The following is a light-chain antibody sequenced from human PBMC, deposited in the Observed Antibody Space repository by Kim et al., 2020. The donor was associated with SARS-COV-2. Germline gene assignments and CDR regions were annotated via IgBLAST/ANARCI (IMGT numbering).Light chain of an antibody. CDR2: DKN. J-gene: IGLJ2*01. Sequence: GQEVTISCSGSSSNIGVNYVSWYQQLPGAVPKLLIYDKNKRPSGIPDRFSGSQSGTSATLGITGLRTGDEADYYCATWDSSLNTVLFGGGTQLTVL. V-gene: IGLV1-51*01. CDR3: ATWDSSLNTVL. CDR1: SSNIGVNY.